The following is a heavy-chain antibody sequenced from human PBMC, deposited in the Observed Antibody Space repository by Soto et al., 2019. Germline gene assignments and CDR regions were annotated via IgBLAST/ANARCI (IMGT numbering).Heavy chain of an antibody. D-gene: IGHD3-22*01. CDR3: ARLFAVPGHYDSSGYYQKDAFDI. CDR2: ISYDGSNK. V-gene: IGHV3-30-3*01. J-gene: IGHJ3*02. Sequence: PGGSLRLSCAASGFTFSSYAMHWVRQAPGKGLEWVAVISYDGSNKYYADSVKGRFTISRDNSKNTLYLQMNSLRAEDTAVYYCARLFAVPGHYDSSGYYQKDAFDIWGQGTMVTVSS. CDR1: GFTFSSYA.